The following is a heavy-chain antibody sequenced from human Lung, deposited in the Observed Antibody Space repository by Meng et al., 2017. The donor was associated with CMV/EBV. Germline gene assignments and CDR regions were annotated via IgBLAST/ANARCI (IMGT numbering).Heavy chain of an antibody. CDR3: AKKGPYCSSTSCPPDAFDI. CDR1: GFTFNNYA. V-gene: IGHV3-30-3*02. J-gene: IGHJ3*02. Sequence: GGSLRLXXAASGFTFNNYAMHWVRQAPGKGLQWVAVVSYDGNNKYYADSVKGRFTISRDNSKNTLDLQMNSLRAEDTAMYYCAKKGPYCSSTSCPPDAFDIWGQGTXVTVSS. D-gene: IGHD2-2*01. CDR2: VSYDGNNK.